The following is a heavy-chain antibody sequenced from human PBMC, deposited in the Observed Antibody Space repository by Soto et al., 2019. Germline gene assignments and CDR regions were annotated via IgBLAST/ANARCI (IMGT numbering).Heavy chain of an antibody. CDR2: IWYDGSNK. CDR3: ARVSVPCCGGVPEPDY. J-gene: IGHJ4*02. Sequence: QVQLVESGGGVVQPGRSLRLSCAASGFTFSSYGMHWVRQAPGKGLEWVAVIWYDGSNKYYADSVKGRFTISRDNSKNTLYLQMNSLRAEDTAVYYCARVSVPCCGGVPEPDYWSQGTLVTVSS. D-gene: IGHD2-21*01. CDR1: GFTFSSYG. V-gene: IGHV3-33*01.